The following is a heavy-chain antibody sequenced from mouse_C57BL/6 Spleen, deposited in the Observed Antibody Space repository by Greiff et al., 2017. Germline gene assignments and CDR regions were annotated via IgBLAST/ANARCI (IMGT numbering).Heavy chain of an antibody. CDR1: GYTFTSYW. J-gene: IGHJ1*03. V-gene: IGHV1-69*01. CDR3: ARSLSYYWYFDV. CDR2: IDPSDSYT. D-gene: IGHD6-1*01. Sequence: VQLQQPGAELVMPGASVKLSCKASGYTFTSYWMHWVKQRPGQGLEWIGEIDPSDSYTNYNQKFKGKSTLTVDKSSSTAYMQLSSLTSEDSAVYYCARSLSYYWYFDVWGTGTTVTVSS.